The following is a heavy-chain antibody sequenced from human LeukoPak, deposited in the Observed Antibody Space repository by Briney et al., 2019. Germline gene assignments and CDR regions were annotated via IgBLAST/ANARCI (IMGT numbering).Heavy chain of an antibody. J-gene: IGHJ4*02. Sequence: PGRSLRLSCAASGFTFSSYAMHWVRQAPGKGLEWVAVISYDGSNKYYADSVEGRFTISRDNSKNTLYLQMNSLRAEDTAVYYCARALSAEVAAALEYWGQGTLVTVSS. D-gene: IGHD6-13*01. CDR3: ARALSAEVAAALEY. CDR1: GFTFSSYA. V-gene: IGHV3-30-3*01. CDR2: ISYDGSNK.